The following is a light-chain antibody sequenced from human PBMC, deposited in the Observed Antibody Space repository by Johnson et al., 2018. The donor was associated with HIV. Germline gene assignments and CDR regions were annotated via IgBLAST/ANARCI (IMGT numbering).Light chain of an antibody. CDR1: SSNIGNNY. CDR2: DNN. V-gene: IGLV1-51*01. J-gene: IGLJ1*01. Sequence: QSVLTQPPSVSAAPGQKVTISCSGSSSNIGNNYVSWYQQLPGTAPKLLIYDNNKRPSGIPDRFSGSKSGTSATLGITGLQTGDEADYYCGTWGSSLGAFFGTGNKVTVL. CDR3: GTWGSSLGAF.